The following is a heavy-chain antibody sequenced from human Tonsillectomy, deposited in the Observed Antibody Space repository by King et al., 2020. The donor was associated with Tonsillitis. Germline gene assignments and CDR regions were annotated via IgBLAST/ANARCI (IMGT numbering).Heavy chain of an antibody. CDR1: GFTFSSYE. CDR2: ISSSGSTI. Sequence: EVQLVESGGGLVQPGGSLRLSCAASGFTFSSYEMNWVRQAPGKGLEWVSYISSSGSTIYYADSVKGRFTISRDNAKNSLYLQMNSLSAEDTAVYYCAREGYYYDSSGGRPIDYWGQGTLVTVSS. CDR3: AREGYYYDSSGGRPIDY. V-gene: IGHV3-48*03. D-gene: IGHD3-22*01. J-gene: IGHJ4*02.